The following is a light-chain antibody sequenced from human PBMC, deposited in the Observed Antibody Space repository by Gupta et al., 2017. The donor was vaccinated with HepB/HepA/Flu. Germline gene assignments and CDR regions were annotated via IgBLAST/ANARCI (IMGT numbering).Light chain of an antibody. V-gene: IGKV3-11*01. CDR2: DAS. Sequence: IVLTQSPATLSLSPGERATLSCRASQSVSSYLAWYQQKSGQAPRLLIYDASNRATGIPARFSGSGSGTDFTLTISSLEPEDFAVYYCQQRSNWPLTFGGGTKVEIK. CDR3: QQRSNWPLT. J-gene: IGKJ4*01. CDR1: QSVSSY.